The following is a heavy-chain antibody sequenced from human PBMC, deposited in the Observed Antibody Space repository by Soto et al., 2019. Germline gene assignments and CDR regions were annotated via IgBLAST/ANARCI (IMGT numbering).Heavy chain of an antibody. CDR3: AREEAAAGLHGSGSFDH. J-gene: IGHJ5*02. CDR1: GGSLSGYY. D-gene: IGHD6-13*01. Sequence: PSETLSLTCAVYGGSLSGYYWTWIRQPPGKGLEWIGYIYYSGSTNYNPSLKSRVTISVDTSKNQFSLKLSSVTAADTAVYYCAREEAAAGLHGSGSFDHWGQGTLVTVSS. CDR2: IYYSGST. V-gene: IGHV4-59*01.